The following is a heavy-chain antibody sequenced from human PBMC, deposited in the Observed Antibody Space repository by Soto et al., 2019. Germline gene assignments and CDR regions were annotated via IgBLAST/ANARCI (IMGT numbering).Heavy chain of an antibody. CDR2: ISALNGKR. CDR3: ARGAAYSSSPLACFDV. D-gene: IGHD6-6*01. CDR1: GYSFTKYG. V-gene: IGHV1-18*01. Sequence: QVQLEQSGSEVKKPGASVKVSCRYTGYSFTKYGIHWVRQAPGQGLEWMGWISALNGKRNSAPNFQARVTITTFTPTSTAYLELRSLSFADTAVYFCARGAAYSSSPLACFDVWGQGTEVIVS. J-gene: IGHJ3*01.